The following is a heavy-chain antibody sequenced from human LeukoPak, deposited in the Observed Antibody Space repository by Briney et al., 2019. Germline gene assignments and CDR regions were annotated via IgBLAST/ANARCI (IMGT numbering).Heavy chain of an antibody. CDR3: VKGFPHYYDSSGFGAFDV. Sequence: GGSLRLSCAASGFTFSSYEMNWVRQAPGKGLEYVSAISSNGGSTYYADSVKGRFTISRDNSKNTLYLQMSSLRADDTAVYYCVKGFPHYYDSSGFGAFDVWGQGTIVTVSS. V-gene: IGHV3-64D*09. J-gene: IGHJ3*01. CDR2: ISSNGGST. CDR1: GFTFSSYE. D-gene: IGHD3-22*01.